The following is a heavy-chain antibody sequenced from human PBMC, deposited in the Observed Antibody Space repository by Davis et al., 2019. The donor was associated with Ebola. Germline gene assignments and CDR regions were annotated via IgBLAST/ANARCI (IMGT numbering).Heavy chain of an antibody. CDR1: GFTFNNYA. Sequence: GESLKISCAASGFTFNNYAMSWVRQAPGKGLEWVSTISVSGGTTHYADSVKGRFTISRDNSKNTLYLQMNSLRAEDTAVYYCARALFSSSSYWGQGTLVTVSS. CDR3: ARALFSSSSY. D-gene: IGHD6-13*01. J-gene: IGHJ4*02. CDR2: ISVSGGTT. V-gene: IGHV3-23*01.